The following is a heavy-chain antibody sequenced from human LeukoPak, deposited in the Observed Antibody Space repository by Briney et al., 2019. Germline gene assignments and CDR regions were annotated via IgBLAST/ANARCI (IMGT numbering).Heavy chain of an antibody. V-gene: IGHV4-59*08. CDR1: GGSISSLY. CDR3: ARQSSGWGSYYFDY. Sequence: SETLSLTCTVSGGSISSLYCSWIRQPPGKGLEWIGSVYYSGSTSYNPSLKSPVAISLDTSNNQFSLRLSSVTAADTAVYYCARQSSGWGSYYFDYWGQGTLVTVSS. CDR2: VYYSGST. D-gene: IGHD6-19*01. J-gene: IGHJ4*02.